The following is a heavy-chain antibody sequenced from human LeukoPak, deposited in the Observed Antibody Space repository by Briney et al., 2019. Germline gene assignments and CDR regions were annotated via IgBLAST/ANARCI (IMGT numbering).Heavy chain of an antibody. V-gene: IGHV3-30-3*01. CDR3: ARSSGWYRALWD. J-gene: IGHJ4*02. CDR2: ISYDGSNK. Sequence: PGGSLRLSCAASGFTFSSYAMHWVRQAAGKGLEWVAVISYDGSNKYYADSVKGRFTISRDNSKNTLYLQMNSLRAEDTAVYYCARSSGWYRALWDWGQGTLVTVSS. D-gene: IGHD6-19*01. CDR1: GFTFSSYA.